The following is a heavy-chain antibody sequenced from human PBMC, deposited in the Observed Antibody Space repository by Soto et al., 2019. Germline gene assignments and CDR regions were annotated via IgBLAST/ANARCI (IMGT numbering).Heavy chain of an antibody. CDR2: VYYSGGT. CDR1: GGSLTDHY. J-gene: IGHJ3*02. V-gene: IGHV4-59*11. Sequence: QVQLQESVPGLVKPSETLSLTCTVAGGSLTDHYWNWFRQYPGKGLHWIGYVYYSGGTNYNPSLKSRVTMSVDTSKNQFSLNLRSVTAADTAVYYCARGNDWKSSTFDIWGQGTMVSVSS. CDR3: ARGNDWKSSTFDI. D-gene: IGHD2-21*01.